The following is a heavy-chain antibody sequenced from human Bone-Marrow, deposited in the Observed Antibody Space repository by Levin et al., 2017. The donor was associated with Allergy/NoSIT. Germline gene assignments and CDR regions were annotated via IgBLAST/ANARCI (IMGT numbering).Heavy chain of an antibody. Sequence: PGESLKISCAASGFTFKDYAMKWVRQAPGKGLEWVSAISDSGDSTYYADSVKGRFTISRDNSKNTLYLQMDTLRAEDTAVYYCAKCTCSNRWSYDIGMDVWGQGTTVTVSS. V-gene: IGHV3-23*01. J-gene: IGHJ6*02. CDR2: ISDSGDST. CDR1: GFTFKDYA. D-gene: IGHD1-26*01. CDR3: AKCTCSNRWSYDIGMDV.